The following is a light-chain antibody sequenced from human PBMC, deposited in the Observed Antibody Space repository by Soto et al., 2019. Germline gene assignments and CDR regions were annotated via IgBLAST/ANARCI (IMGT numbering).Light chain of an antibody. V-gene: IGKV1-17*01. CDR1: HDIRND. CDR2: GAS. Sequence: DIQMAQSPSSLSASVGDRVTITCRASHDIRNDLLWYQQKPGKAPKRLIYGASSLQSGVPSRFSGSGSGTEFTLPISSLQPEDFATYYCLQHNNYPYTFGQGTNLDIK. J-gene: IGKJ2*01. CDR3: LQHNNYPYT.